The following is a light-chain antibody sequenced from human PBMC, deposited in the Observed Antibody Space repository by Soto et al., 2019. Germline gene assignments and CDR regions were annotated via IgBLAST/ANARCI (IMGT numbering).Light chain of an antibody. CDR1: SSDVGGYNY. J-gene: IGLJ2*01. Sequence: QSALTQPASVSGSPGQSITISCTGTSSDVGGYNYVSWYQQHPGKAPKLMIYEVSNRPSGVSNRFSGSKSGNTASLTISGLQAEDEADYYCISYTSTSTLEVFGGGTQLTVL. CDR2: EVS. V-gene: IGLV2-14*01. CDR3: ISYTSTSTLEV.